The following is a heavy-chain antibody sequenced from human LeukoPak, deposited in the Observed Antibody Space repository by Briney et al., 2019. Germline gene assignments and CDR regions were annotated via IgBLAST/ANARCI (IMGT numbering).Heavy chain of an antibody. D-gene: IGHD2-2*01. Sequence: GGSLRLSCEASGFTFTSYGMSWVRQAPGKGLEWVSAISGSGGSTYYADSVKGRLIISRDNSKNSLYLQMNSLRAEDTAVYYCASAPGFDYWGQGTLVTVSS. CDR3: ASAPGFDY. CDR2: ISGSGGST. CDR1: GFTFTSYG. J-gene: IGHJ4*02. V-gene: IGHV3-23*01.